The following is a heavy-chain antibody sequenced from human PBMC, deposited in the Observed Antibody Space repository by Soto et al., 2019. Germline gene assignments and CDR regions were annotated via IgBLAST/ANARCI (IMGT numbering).Heavy chain of an antibody. CDR3: ARSTRRSPYLDY. D-gene: IGHD2-2*01. CDR2: IYSGDHET. J-gene: IGHJ4*02. Sequence: GESLKISCHCSGSTFSNFRIGWVPQLPGKGLEWMGIIYSGDHETRYSPSFHGKVTISADKSINTAYLNWNSLEASDTAFYFCARSTRRSPYLDYWSQGAVVTVAS. V-gene: IGHV5-51*01. CDR1: GSTFSNFR.